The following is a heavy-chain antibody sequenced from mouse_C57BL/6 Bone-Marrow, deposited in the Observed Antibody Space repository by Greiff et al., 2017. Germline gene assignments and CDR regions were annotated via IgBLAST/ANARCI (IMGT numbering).Heavy chain of an antibody. CDR2: INPYNGGT. J-gene: IGHJ3*01. CDR3: ARSNDSNYLTWFAY. CDR1: GYTFTDYY. D-gene: IGHD2-5*01. V-gene: IGHV1-19*01. Sequence: EVQLQQSGPVLVKPGASVKMSCKASGYTFTDYYMNWVKQSHGKSLEWIGVINPYNGGTSYNQKFKGKATLTVDKSSSTAYMELNSLTSEDSAVYYCARSNDSNYLTWFAYWGQGTLVTVSA.